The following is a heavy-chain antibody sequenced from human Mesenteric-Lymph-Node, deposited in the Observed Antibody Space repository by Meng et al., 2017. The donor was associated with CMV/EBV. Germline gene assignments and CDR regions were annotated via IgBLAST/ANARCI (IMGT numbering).Heavy chain of an antibody. CDR3: ARDRKDTLYYYYGMDV. D-gene: IGHD5-18*01. CDR1: GFTFSSYR. J-gene: IGHJ6*02. CDR2: IKQDGSEK. Sequence: GESLKISCAASGFTFSSYRMSWVRQAPGKGLEWVANIKQDGSEKYYVDSVKGRFTISRDNAKNSLYLQMNSLRAEDTAVYYCARDRKDTLYYYYGMDVWGQGTTVTVSS. V-gene: IGHV3-7*01.